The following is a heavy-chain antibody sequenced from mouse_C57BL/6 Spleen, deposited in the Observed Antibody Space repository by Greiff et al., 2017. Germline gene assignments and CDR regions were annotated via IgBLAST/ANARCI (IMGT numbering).Heavy chain of an antibody. V-gene: IGHV1-61*01. J-gene: IGHJ4*01. Sequence: QVQLQQPGAELVRPGSSVQLSCKASGYTFTSYWMDWVKQRPGQGLEWIGNIYPSDSETHYNQKFKDKATLTVDKSSSTAYMQLSSLTSEDSAVYYCARGSFGHYYPSGYAMDYWGQGTSVTVSS. CDR2: IYPSDSET. CDR1: GYTFTSYW. CDR3: ARGSFGHYYPSGYAMDY. D-gene: IGHD1-2*01.